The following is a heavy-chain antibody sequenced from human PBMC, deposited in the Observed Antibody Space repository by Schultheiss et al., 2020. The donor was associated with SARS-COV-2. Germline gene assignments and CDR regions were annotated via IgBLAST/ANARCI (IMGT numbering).Heavy chain of an antibody. Sequence: GGSLRLSCAASGFTFSSYAMSWVRQAPGKGLEWVSVISGSGGSTYYADSVKGRFTVSRDNSKNTLYLQMNSLRAEDTAVYYCARAQDTAMAYDYWGQGTLVTVSS. CDR1: GFTFSSYA. J-gene: IGHJ4*02. D-gene: IGHD5-18*01. CDR2: ISGSGGST. CDR3: ARAQDTAMAYDY. V-gene: IGHV3-23*01.